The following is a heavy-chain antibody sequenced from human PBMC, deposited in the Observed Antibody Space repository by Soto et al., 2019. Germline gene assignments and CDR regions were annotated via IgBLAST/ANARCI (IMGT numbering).Heavy chain of an antibody. Sequence: SETLSLTCTVTGDSISSSDYYWGWIRQPPGKGLEWIGSIYYSGSTYYNPSLKSRAIISVDTSKKQFSLNLSSVTAADTAMYYCARSQGYSSSWDYFGMDVWGQGTTVTVSS. J-gene: IGHJ6*02. D-gene: IGHD6-13*01. CDR3: ARSQGYSSSWDYFGMDV. CDR2: IYYSGST. V-gene: IGHV4-39*01. CDR1: GDSISSSDYY.